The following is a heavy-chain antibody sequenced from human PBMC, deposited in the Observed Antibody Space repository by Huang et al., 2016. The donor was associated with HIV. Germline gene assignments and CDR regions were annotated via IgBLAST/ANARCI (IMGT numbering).Heavy chain of an antibody. J-gene: IGHJ6*03. D-gene: IGHD3-3*01. Sequence: QVQLVQSGAEVKKPGASVKVSCEASNYNFGSHGISWVRQATGQGLEWRGWISGYNGDTKYAQKFQGRVTMTRGTSTRTAYMELTSLRFDDTAVYYCARSGFGVVITTTLDYYYMDVWGTGTTVTVSS. CDR3: ARSGFGVVITTTLDYYYMDV. V-gene: IGHV1-18*01. CDR1: NYNFGSHG. CDR2: ISGYNGDT.